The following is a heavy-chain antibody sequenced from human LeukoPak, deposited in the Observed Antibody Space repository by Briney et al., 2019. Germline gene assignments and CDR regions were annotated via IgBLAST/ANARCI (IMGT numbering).Heavy chain of an antibody. Sequence: SETLSLTCTVSGGSIRIGDYYWSWVRQPPGKGLEWIGYIYHSGTTYNNPSLKTRVTISVDTSNNRFSLELTSVTAADTAVYFCARAGQQVDDAFDIWGQGTMVTVSS. J-gene: IGHJ3*02. D-gene: IGHD6-13*01. V-gene: IGHV4-30-4*08. CDR3: ARAGQQVDDAFDI. CDR2: IYHSGTT. CDR1: GGSIRIGDYY.